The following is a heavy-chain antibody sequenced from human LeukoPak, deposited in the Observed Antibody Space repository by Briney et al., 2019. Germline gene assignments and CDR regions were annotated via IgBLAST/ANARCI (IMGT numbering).Heavy chain of an antibody. Sequence: PGGSLRLSCAASGFTFSSYWMNWARQAPGKGLEWVASINHNGNVNYYVDSVKGRFTISRDNAKNSLYLQMSNLRAEDRAVYCCARGGGLDVWGQGATVTVSS. CDR1: GFTFSSYW. V-gene: IGHV3-7*03. D-gene: IGHD3-16*01. CDR3: ARGGGLDV. J-gene: IGHJ6*02. CDR2: INHNGNVN.